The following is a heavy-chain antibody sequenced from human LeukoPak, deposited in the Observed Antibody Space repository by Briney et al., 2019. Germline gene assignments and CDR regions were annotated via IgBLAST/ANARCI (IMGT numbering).Heavy chain of an antibody. V-gene: IGHV3-33*01. CDR1: GFTFSSFG. CDR3: ARGQPPSYYDMDV. J-gene: IGHJ6*02. D-gene: IGHD6-13*01. CDR2: IWYDASNK. Sequence: GGSLRLSCAASGFTFSSFGMHWVRQAPGKGLEWVAVIWYDASNKYYADSVKGRFTISRDNSKNTLYLQMNSLRDDDTAVYYCARGQPPSYYDMDVWGQGTTVTVSS.